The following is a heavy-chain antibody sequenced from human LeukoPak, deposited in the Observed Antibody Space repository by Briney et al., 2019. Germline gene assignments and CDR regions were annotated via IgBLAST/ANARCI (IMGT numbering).Heavy chain of an antibody. Sequence: PGGSLRLSCAAYGFTFGGYAMSWVRQAPGKGPEWVSSLSGNSAGIHYADSVKGQFTIFRDNSKNTLYLQMNSLRAEDTAVYYCAKKHAFCGGDCYGLFDYWGQGTLVTVSS. J-gene: IGHJ4*02. V-gene: IGHV3-23*01. CDR2: LSGNSAGI. CDR1: GFTFGGYA. D-gene: IGHD2-21*01. CDR3: AKKHAFCGGDCYGLFDY.